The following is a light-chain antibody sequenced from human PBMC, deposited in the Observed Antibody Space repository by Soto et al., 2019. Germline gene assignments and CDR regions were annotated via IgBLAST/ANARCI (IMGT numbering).Light chain of an antibody. V-gene: IGLV2-14*01. CDR2: EVS. J-gene: IGLJ2*01. Sequence: QSALTQPASVSGSPGQSITISCTGTSSDVGSFNYVSWYQQHPGKAPKLMIYEVSHRPSGVSNRFSGSKSGNTASLIISGLQADDEADYYCGSYSSSSTLVVFDGGTKLTVL. CDR1: SSDVGSFNY. CDR3: GSYSSSSTLVV.